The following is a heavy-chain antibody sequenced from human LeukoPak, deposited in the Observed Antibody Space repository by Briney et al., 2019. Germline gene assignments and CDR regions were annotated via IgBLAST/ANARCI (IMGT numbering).Heavy chain of an antibody. J-gene: IGHJ4*02. Sequence: SETLSLTCTVSGGSISSYYWSWIRQPPGKGLEWIGEIYHSGSTNYNPSLKSRVTISVDKPKNQFSLKLSSVTAADTAVYYCASGADYYDSSVPAFDYWGQGTLVTVSS. CDR1: GGSISSYY. CDR2: IYHSGST. V-gene: IGHV4-59*12. CDR3: ASGADYYDSSVPAFDY. D-gene: IGHD3-22*01.